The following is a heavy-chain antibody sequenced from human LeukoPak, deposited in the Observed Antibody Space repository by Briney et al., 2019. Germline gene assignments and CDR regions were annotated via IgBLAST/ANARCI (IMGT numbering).Heavy chain of an antibody. J-gene: IGHJ5*02. V-gene: IGHV1-8*01. Sequence: ASVKVSCKASGYTFTSYDINWVRQATGQGLEWMGWMNPNSGNTGYAQKFQGRVTMTRNTSISTAYMELSSLRSEDTAVYYCARMGLAAGDPLTALNWFDPWGQGTLVTVSS. D-gene: IGHD6-13*01. CDR2: MNPNSGNT. CDR1: GYTFTSYD. CDR3: ARMGLAAGDPLTALNWFDP.